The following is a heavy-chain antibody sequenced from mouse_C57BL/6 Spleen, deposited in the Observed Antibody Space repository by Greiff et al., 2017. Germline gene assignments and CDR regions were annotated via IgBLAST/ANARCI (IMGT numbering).Heavy chain of an antibody. CDR2: IYPSDSET. V-gene: IGHV1-61*01. D-gene: IGHD2-3*01. Sequence: QVQLQQPGAELVRPGSSVKLSCKASGYTFTSYWMDWVKQKPGQGLEWIGNIYPSDSETHYNQKFKDKATLTVDKSSSTAYMQLSSLTSEDSAVYDCARTENYDGYPLAMDCWGQGTSVTVSS. CDR1: GYTFTSYW. CDR3: ARTENYDGYPLAMDC. J-gene: IGHJ4*01.